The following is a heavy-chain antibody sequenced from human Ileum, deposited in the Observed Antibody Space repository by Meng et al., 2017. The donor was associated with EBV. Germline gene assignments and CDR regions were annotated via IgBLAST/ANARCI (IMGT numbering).Heavy chain of an antibody. D-gene: IGHD6-13*01. CDR1: GFNFSNYY. Sequence: VERVPSGGGLVKPGGSLRLSCAASGFNFSNYYMNWIRQAPGKGLEWVSFISSTGSTTYYADSVKGRFTVSRDNAKNSLFLQMHSLRAEDTAVYYCVYSSSFHWGQGTLVTVSS. J-gene: IGHJ4*02. CDR2: ISSTGSTT. CDR3: VYSSSFH. V-gene: IGHV3-11*01.